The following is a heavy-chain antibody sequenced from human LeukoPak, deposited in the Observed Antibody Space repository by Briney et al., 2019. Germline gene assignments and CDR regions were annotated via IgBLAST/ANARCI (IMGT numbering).Heavy chain of an antibody. CDR2: FDPEDGET. D-gene: IGHD6-19*01. CDR3: ATMAVAGRNWFDP. V-gene: IGHV1-24*01. Sequence: ASVKVSCKVSGYTLTELSMHWVQQAPGKGLEWMGGFDPEDGETIYAQKFQGRVTMTEDTSTDTAYIELSSLRSEDTALYYCATMAVAGRNWFDPWGQGTLVTVSS. CDR1: GYTLTELS. J-gene: IGHJ5*02.